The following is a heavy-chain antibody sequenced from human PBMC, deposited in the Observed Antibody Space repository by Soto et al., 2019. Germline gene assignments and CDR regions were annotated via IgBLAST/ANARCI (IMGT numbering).Heavy chain of an antibody. CDR3: AGADRSGGIIVVVAASHYYYYMDV. CDR1: GYTFTSYD. CDR2: MNPNSGNT. D-gene: IGHD2-15*01. J-gene: IGHJ6*03. Sequence: QVQLVQSGAEVKKPGASVKVSCKASGYTFTSYDINWVRQATGQGLEWMGWMNPNSGNTGYAQKCQGRVARPRTTSISTAYMELSSLGSEDTAVYYCAGADRSGGIIVVVAASHYYYYMDVWGKGTTVTVSS. V-gene: IGHV1-8*01.